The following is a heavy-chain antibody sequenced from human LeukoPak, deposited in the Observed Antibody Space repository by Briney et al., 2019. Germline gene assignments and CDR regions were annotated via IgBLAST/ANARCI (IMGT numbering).Heavy chain of an antibody. CDR2: INPNSGGT. V-gene: IGHV1-2*02. CDR1: GYTFTGYY. Sequence: GASVKVSCKASGYTFTGYYMHWVRQAPGQGLEWMGWINPNSGGTNYAQKFQGRVTMTRDTSISTAYMELSRLRSDDTAVYYCARGFYDSSGYYSFFDYWGQGTLVTVSS. J-gene: IGHJ4*02. CDR3: ARGFYDSSGYYSFFDY. D-gene: IGHD3-22*01.